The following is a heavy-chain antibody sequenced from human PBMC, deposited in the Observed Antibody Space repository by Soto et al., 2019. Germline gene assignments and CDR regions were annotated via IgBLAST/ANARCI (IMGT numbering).Heavy chain of an antibody. CDR2: ISSSSSYI. CDR1: GFTFSSYS. Sequence: PGGSLRLSCAASGFTFSSYSMNWVRQAPGKGLEWVSSISSSSSYIYYADSVKGRFTISRDNAKNSLYLQMNSLRAEDTAVYYCARVGIAAARRLFDPRQNWFDPRGQGTLVTVSS. D-gene: IGHD6-13*01. CDR3: ARVGIAAARRLFDPRQNWFDP. V-gene: IGHV3-21*01. J-gene: IGHJ5*02.